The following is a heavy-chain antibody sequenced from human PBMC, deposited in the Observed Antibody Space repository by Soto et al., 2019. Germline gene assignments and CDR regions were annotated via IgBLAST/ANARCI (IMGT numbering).Heavy chain of an antibody. Sequence: ASVEVSCKASGYTFTSYYMHWVRQAPGQGLEWMGIINPSGGSTSYAQKFQGRVTMTRDTSTSTVYMELSSLRSEDTAVYYCARDRAGYSYGYMDYYYGMDVWGQGTTVTVSS. J-gene: IGHJ6*02. V-gene: IGHV1-46*01. CDR3: ARDRAGYSYGYMDYYYGMDV. CDR2: INPSGGST. D-gene: IGHD5-18*01. CDR1: GYTFTSYY.